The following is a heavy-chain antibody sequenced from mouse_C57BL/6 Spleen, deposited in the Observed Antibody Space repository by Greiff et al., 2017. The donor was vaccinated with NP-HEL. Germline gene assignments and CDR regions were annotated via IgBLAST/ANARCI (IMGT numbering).Heavy chain of an antibody. CDR1: GYTFTSYW. J-gene: IGHJ4*01. Sequence: QVQLQQPGAELVKPGASVKLSCKASGYTFTSYWMHWVKQRPGRGLEGIGRIDPNSGGTKHNEKYKSKAKLTVAKPASTAYMQLSSLTSEDSAVYYCARSGPTYYAMDYWGQGTSVTVSS. CDR3: ARSGPTYYAMDY. CDR2: IDPNSGGT. D-gene: IGHD2-10*01. V-gene: IGHV1-72*01.